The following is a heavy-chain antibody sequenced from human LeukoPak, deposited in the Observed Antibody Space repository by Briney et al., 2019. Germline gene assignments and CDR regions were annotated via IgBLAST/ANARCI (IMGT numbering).Heavy chain of an antibody. CDR2: ISGSGGST. V-gene: IGHV3-23*01. Sequence: GGSLRLSCAASGFTFSSYAMSWVRRAPGKGLEWVSAISGSGGSTYYADSVKGRFTISRDNSKNTLYLQMNSLRAEDTAVYYCAKGGRGELHHFDYWGQGTLVTVSS. J-gene: IGHJ4*02. CDR3: AKGGRGELHHFDY. D-gene: IGHD1-26*01. CDR1: GFTFSSYA.